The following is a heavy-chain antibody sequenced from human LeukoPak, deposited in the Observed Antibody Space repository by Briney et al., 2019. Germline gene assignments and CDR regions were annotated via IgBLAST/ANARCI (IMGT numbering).Heavy chain of an antibody. D-gene: IGHD1-26*01. CDR3: ARGGREVLRRPDDY. Sequence: SETLSLTCTVSGGSISSGGYYWSWIRQPAGKGLEWIGRIYASGYTNCNPSLKSRVTISVDTSKNQFSLKPSSVTAADTAVYYCARGGREVLRRPDDYWGQGTLVTVSS. CDR1: GGSISSGGYY. CDR2: IYASGYT. V-gene: IGHV4-61*02. J-gene: IGHJ4*02.